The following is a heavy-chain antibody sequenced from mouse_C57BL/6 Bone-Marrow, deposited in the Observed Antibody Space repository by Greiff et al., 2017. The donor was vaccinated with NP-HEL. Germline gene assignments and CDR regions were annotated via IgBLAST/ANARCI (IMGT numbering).Heavy chain of an antibody. D-gene: IGHD3-1*01. Sequence: QVQLQQSGAELVRPGSSVKLSCKASGYTFTSYWMHWVKQRPIQGLEWIGNIDPSDSETHYNQKFKDKATLTVDKSSSTAYMQLSSLTSEDSAVYYCARIGGVSYYFDYWGQGTTLTVSS. V-gene: IGHV1-52*01. CDR1: GYTFTSYW. J-gene: IGHJ2*01. CDR3: ARIGGVSYYFDY. CDR2: IDPSDSET.